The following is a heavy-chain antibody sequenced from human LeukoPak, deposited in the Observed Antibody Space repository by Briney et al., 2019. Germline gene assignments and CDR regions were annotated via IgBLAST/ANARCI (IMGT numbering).Heavy chain of an antibody. CDR1: GGSISGTSYF. J-gene: IGHJ4*02. Sequence: SETLSLTCTVSGGSISGTSYFWGWIRQPPGKGLEWIGNVYYSGSTYYHPSLKSRVTVSVDTSKNRFSLNLSSVTGADTAVYYCARLYPHGSGSQWGQGTLVTVSS. V-gene: IGHV4-39*01. CDR2: VYYSGST. D-gene: IGHD3-10*01. CDR3: ARLYPHGSGSQ.